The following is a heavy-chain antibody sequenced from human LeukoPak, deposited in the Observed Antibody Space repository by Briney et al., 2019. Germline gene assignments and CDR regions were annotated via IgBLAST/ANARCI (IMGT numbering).Heavy chain of an antibody. Sequence: SETLSLTCAVYGGSFSGYYWSWIRQPPGKGLEWIGEINHSGSTNYNPSLKSRVTISVDTSKNQFSLKLSSVTAADTAVYYCARRGYCSSTSCYIGGDDGVDYWGQGTLVTVSS. CDR2: INHSGST. CDR3: ARRGYCSSTSCYIGGDDGVDY. CDR1: GGSFSGYY. J-gene: IGHJ4*02. V-gene: IGHV4-34*01. D-gene: IGHD2-2*02.